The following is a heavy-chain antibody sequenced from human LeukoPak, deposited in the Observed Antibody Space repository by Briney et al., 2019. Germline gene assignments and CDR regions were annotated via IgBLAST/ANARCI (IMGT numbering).Heavy chain of an antibody. CDR2: IKYDGSDK. CDR3: VISSTGRGGMDV. D-gene: IGHD1-14*01. V-gene: IGHV3-7*03. Sequence: GGSLRLSCAASGFTFSSFWMSWVRQAPGKVLEWVANIKYDGSDKHYVDSVKGRFTISRDNAENSLYLQMNSLRVDDTAVYYCVISSTGRGGMDVWGKGTTVIVSS. CDR1: GFTFSSFW. J-gene: IGHJ6*04.